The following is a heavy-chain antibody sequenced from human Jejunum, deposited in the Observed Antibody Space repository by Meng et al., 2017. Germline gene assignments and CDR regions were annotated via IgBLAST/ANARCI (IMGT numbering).Heavy chain of an antibody. Sequence: GGSLRLSCAASGFSFSDYYMSWIRQAPGKGLEWLSSISSTSDYIYYADSVRGRFTVSRDNARNSLFLQLNSLRAEDTAMYYCARAYSGTYYAHAFDIWGQGTLVTVSS. D-gene: IGHD1-26*01. CDR3: ARAYSGTYYAHAFDI. CDR2: ISSTSDYI. J-gene: IGHJ3*02. CDR1: GFSFSDYY. V-gene: IGHV3-11*06.